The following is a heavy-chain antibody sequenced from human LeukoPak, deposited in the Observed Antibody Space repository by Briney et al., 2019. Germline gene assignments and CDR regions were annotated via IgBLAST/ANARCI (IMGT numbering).Heavy chain of an antibody. J-gene: IGHJ5*02. CDR3: ARDHGNSGWYRWFDP. CDR2: INPNSGGT. Sequence: ASVKVSCKASGYTFTGYYMHWVRQAPGQGLEWMGWINPNSGGTNYAQKFQGRVTMTRDTPTSTVYMELSTLRSEDTAVYYCARDHGNSGWYRWFDPWGQGTLVTVSS. D-gene: IGHD6-19*01. V-gene: IGHV1-2*02. CDR1: GYTFTGYY.